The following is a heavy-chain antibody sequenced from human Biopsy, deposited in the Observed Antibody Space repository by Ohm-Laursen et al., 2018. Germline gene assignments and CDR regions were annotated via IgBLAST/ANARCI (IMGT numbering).Heavy chain of an antibody. V-gene: IGHV4-59*11. J-gene: IGHJ3*02. D-gene: IGHD1-26*01. CDR1: SGSISNLY. CDR2: MYYSGNT. Sequence: SETLSLTCNVSSGSISNLYWSWIRQPPGKGLEWIGYMYYSGNTNYNPSLKSRVTISVDTSKNHFSLNLNSVTAADTAVYYCAGIVLGPTNDAFDIWGQGTMVTVSS. CDR3: AGIVLGPTNDAFDI.